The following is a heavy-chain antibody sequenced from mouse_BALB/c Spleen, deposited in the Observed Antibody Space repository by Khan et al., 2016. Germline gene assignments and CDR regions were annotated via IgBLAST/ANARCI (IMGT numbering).Heavy chain of an antibody. CDR2: MSYFGFL. CDR1: GYSITSDYP. D-gene: IGHD2-14*01. V-gene: IGHV3-2*02. Sequence: EVQLQESGPGLVKPSQSLSLTCTVTGYSITSDYPWNWIRPFPGNKLEWMGYMSYFGFLTYNPSLKSRISLTRATSKHQFFLQLNAVTTEDSATYYWARTKYDFDYWGQGTTLTVSS. J-gene: IGHJ2*01. CDR3: ARTKYDFDY.